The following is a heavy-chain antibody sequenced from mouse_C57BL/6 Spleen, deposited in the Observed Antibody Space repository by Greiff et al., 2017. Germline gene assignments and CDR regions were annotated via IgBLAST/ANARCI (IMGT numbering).Heavy chain of an antibody. J-gene: IGHJ2*01. V-gene: IGHV1-69*01. CDR2: IDPSDSYT. Sequence: QVQLQQPGAELVMPGASVKLSCKASGYTFTSYWMHWVKQRPGQGLEWIGEIDPSDSYTNYNQKFKGKSTLTVDKSSSTAYMQLSILTSEDSAVYYCARCRYGSSYDYWGQGTTLTVSS. CDR1: GYTFTSYW. D-gene: IGHD1-1*01. CDR3: ARCRYGSSYDY.